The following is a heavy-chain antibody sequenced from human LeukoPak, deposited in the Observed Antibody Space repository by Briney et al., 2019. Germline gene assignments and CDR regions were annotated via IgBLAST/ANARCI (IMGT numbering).Heavy chain of an antibody. CDR1: GFTVSSNY. Sequence: GGSLRLSCAASGFTVSSNYMNWVRQAPGKGLEWVSSISSSSSYIYYADSVKGRFTISRDNAKNSLYLQMNSLRAEDTAVYYCARPYYGSGINSIDYWGQGTLVTVSS. J-gene: IGHJ4*02. CDR3: ARPYYGSGINSIDY. CDR2: ISSSSSYI. V-gene: IGHV3-21*01. D-gene: IGHD3-10*01.